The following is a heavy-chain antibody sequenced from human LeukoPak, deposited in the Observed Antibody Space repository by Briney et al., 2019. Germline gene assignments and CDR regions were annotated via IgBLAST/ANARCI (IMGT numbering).Heavy chain of an antibody. CDR3: ARDTEWELGGGYLPGYFDY. D-gene: IGHD1-26*01. Sequence: GASVKVSCKASGHNFTDYGITWVRQAPGQGLEWIGWINIYNANTDYAQNLRDRVTMTTDICTRTAFMELSSLRSDDTAIDYCARDTEWELGGGYLPGYFDYLGQGTLVTVSS. J-gene: IGHJ4*02. CDR2: INIYNANT. V-gene: IGHV1-18*01. CDR1: GHNFTDYG.